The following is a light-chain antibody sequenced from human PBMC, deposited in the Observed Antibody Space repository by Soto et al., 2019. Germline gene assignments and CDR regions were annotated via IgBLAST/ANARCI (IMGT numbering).Light chain of an antibody. J-gene: IGLJ1*01. CDR3: TSYTSSSPPYV. Sequence: QSALTQPASVSGSPGQSITISCTGTSSDVGGYNHVSWYQQHPGKAPKLMIYEVNNRPSGVSNRFSGSKSGNTASLTISGLQAEDEADYYCTSYTSSSPPYVFGTGTKLTVL. V-gene: IGLV2-14*01. CDR2: EVN. CDR1: SSDVGGYNH.